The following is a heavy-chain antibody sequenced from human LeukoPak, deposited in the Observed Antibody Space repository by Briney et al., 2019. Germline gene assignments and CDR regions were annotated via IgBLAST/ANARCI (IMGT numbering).Heavy chain of an antibody. CDR3: ARSRLYRSSGYSYGY. CDR1: GFTFSDYY. J-gene: IGHJ4*02. Sequence: PGGSLRLSCAASGFTFSDYYMSWIRQGPGKGLEWVSYISSSGSTIYYADSVKGRFTISRDNAKNSLYLQMNSLRAEDTAVYYCARSRLYRSSGYSYGYWGQGTLVTVSS. V-gene: IGHV3-11*01. CDR2: ISSSGSTI. D-gene: IGHD5-18*01.